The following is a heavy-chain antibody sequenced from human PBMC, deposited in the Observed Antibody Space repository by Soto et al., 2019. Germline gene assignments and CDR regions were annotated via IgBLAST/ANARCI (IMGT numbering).Heavy chain of an antibody. V-gene: IGHV5-51*01. D-gene: IGHD3-22*01. J-gene: IGHJ4*02. CDR2: IYPGDSDT. CDR3: ARLLKDLYYDSSGYPKPLFDY. Sequence: GESLKISCKGSGYSFTSYWIGWVLQMPGKGLEWMGIIYPGDSDTRYSPSFQGQVTISADKSISTAYLQWSSLKASDTAMYYCARLLKDLYYDSSGYPKPLFDYWGQGTLVTVSS. CDR1: GYSFTSYW.